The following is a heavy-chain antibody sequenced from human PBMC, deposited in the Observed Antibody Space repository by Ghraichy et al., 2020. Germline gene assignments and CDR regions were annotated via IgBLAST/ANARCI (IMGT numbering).Heavy chain of an antibody. CDR2: IYYSGST. J-gene: IGHJ4*02. Sequence: GSLSLTCTVSGGSISSSSYYWGWIRQPPGKGLEWIGSIYYSGSTYYNPSLKSRVTISVDTSKNQFSLKLSSVTAADTAVYYCATRSRRFDILTGYYFDYWGQGTLVTVSS. D-gene: IGHD3-9*01. V-gene: IGHV4-39*01. CDR3: ATRSRRFDILTGYYFDY. CDR1: GGSISSSSYY.